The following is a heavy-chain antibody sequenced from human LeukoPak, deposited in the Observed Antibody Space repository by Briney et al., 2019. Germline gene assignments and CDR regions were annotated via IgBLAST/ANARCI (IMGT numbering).Heavy chain of an antibody. J-gene: IGHJ3*02. CDR1: GYTFTSYY. V-gene: IGHV1-46*01. Sequence: ASVKVSCKASGYTFTSYYMHWVRQAPGQGLEWMGIINPSGGSTSYAQKFQGRVTMTRDTSTSTGYMELSSLRSEDTAVYYCARDRGHGRYDILTGYYSGDAFDIWGQGTMVTVPS. D-gene: IGHD3-9*01. CDR2: INPSGGST. CDR3: ARDRGHGRYDILTGYYSGDAFDI.